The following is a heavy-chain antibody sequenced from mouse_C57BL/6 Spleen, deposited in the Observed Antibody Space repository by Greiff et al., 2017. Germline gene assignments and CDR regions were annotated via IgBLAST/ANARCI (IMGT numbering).Heavy chain of an antibody. V-gene: IGHV1-54*01. CDR1: GYAFTNYL. CDR2: INPGGGGT. CDR3: ARVDYYGVGYWHFDF. D-gene: IGHD1-1*02. Sequence: VQLQQSGAELVMPGTSVKLSCKASGYAFTNYLMEWVKQRPGQGLEWIGEINPGGGGTNYNEKFKGKLTLSRDKSSSTAYLQLSSLTSEDSAVYYCARVDYYGVGYWHFDFWGAGTTLTVSS. J-gene: IGHJ2*01.